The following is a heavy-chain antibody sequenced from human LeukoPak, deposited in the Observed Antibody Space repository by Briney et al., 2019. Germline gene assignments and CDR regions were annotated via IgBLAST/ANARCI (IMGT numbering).Heavy chain of an antibody. CDR1: GFTFSSYA. CDR2: ISGSGGST. Sequence: GGSLRLSCAASGFTFSSYAMSWVRQAPGKGLEWVPAISGSGGSTYYADSVKGRFTISRDNSKNTLYLQMNSLRAEDTAVYYCAKDRVGIVVVVAAVFDYWGQGTLVTVSS. J-gene: IGHJ4*02. CDR3: AKDRVGIVVVVAAVFDY. V-gene: IGHV3-23*01. D-gene: IGHD2-15*01.